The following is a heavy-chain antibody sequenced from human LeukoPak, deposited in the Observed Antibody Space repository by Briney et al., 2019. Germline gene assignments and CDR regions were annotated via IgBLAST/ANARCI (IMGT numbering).Heavy chain of an antibody. CDR3: ARVGEAFEYYYDSSGYWGSPFDY. J-gene: IGHJ4*02. CDR1: GYTFTSHA. CDR2: INTSAGTT. V-gene: IGHV7-4-1*02. Sequence: ASVKVSCKASGYTFTSHAMNWVRQAPGQGLEWMGRINTSAGTTTYAQGFTGRFVFSLDTSASTAYLQISSLKAEDTAVYYCARVGEAFEYYYDSSGYWGSPFDYWGQGTLVTVSS. D-gene: IGHD3-22*01.